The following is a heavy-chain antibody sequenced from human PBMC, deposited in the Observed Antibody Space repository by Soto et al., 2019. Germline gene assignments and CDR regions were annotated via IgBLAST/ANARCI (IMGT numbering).Heavy chain of an antibody. D-gene: IGHD3-22*01. J-gene: IGHJ3*02. CDR1: GFTFNTYG. CDR2: ISFDGSNK. V-gene: IGHV3-30*03. Sequence: SLILSCASSGFTFNTYGMHWGRQAPGQGLEWVAVISFDGSNKYYADSVKGRFTISRDNSKNTLYLQMSRLRPEDTAVYYSAIEPLRLGDDYDSSGSQDAVDIPGQGRVVTV. CDR3: AIEPLRLGDDYDSSGSQDAVDI.